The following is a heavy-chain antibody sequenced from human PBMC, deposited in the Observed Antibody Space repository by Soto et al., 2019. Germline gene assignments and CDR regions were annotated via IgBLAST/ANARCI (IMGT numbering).Heavy chain of an antibody. CDR3: ARDPDLYDSPYPYAFDI. V-gene: IGHV1-69*06. Sequence: ASVKVSCKASGGTFSSYATSWVRQAPGQGLEWMGGIIPIFGTANYAQKFQGRVTITADKSTSTAYMELSSLRSEDTAVYYCARDPDLYDSPYPYAFDIWGQGTMVTVSS. CDR1: GGTFSSYA. D-gene: IGHD5-12*01. CDR2: IIPIFGTA. J-gene: IGHJ3*02.